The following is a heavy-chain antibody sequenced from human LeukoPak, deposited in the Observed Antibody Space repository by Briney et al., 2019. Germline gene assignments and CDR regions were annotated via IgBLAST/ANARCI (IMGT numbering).Heavy chain of an antibody. V-gene: IGHV3-74*01. CDR2: IKTVGSYT. D-gene: IGHD6-13*01. CDR1: GFTFSSYW. CDR3: AKYLDRMLAGAGTEDYYYDYGMDV. J-gene: IGHJ6*02. Sequence: PGGPLRLSCAASGFTFSSYWMHWVRQAPGKGLVWVAHIKTVGSYTNYADSVRGRCTISRDNAKNTRYLQMKSLRADDTAVYYCAKYLDRMLAGAGTEDYYYDYGMDVWGQGTTVTVSS.